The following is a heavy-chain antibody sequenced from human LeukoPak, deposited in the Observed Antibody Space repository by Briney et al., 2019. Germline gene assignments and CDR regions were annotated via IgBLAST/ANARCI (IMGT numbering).Heavy chain of an antibody. J-gene: IGHJ4*02. CDR2: ISSSGSPI. V-gene: IGHV3-11*01. D-gene: IGHD2/OR15-2a*01. Sequence: GGSLRLSCAASGFTFSDYYMTWIRQAPGKGLEWASYISSSGSPIYYADSVKGRFTISRDNAKNSLYLQMNSLRAEDTAVYYCARDSAANIEAYFDYWGQGTLVTVSS. CDR1: GFTFSDYY. CDR3: ARDSAANIEAYFDY.